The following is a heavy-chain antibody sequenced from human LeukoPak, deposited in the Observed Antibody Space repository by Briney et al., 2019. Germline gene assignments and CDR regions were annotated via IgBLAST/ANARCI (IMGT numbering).Heavy chain of an antibody. CDR3: ASITIFGVVPVGY. CDR2: ISSSSSYI. D-gene: IGHD3-3*01. CDR1: GFTFSSYS. V-gene: IGHV3-21*01. Sequence: GGSLRLSCAASGFTFSSYSMNWVRQAPGKGLEWVSSISSSSSYIYYADSVKGRFTISRDNAKNSLYLQMNSLRAEDTAVYYCASITIFGVVPVGYWGQGTLVTVSS. J-gene: IGHJ4*02.